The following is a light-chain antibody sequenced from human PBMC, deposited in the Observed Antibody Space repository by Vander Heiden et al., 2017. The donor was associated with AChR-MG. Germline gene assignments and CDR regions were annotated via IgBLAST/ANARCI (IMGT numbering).Light chain of an antibody. Sequence: EIVLTQSPATLSLSPGERAILSCRASQSVSSYLAWYQQKPGQAPRLLIYDTSSRATGIPARFSGSGSGTDFTLTISSLEPEDFAVYYCQQRSNWPLTFGPGTKVDIK. J-gene: IGKJ3*01. V-gene: IGKV3-11*01. CDR1: QSVSSY. CDR3: QQRSNWPLT. CDR2: DTS.